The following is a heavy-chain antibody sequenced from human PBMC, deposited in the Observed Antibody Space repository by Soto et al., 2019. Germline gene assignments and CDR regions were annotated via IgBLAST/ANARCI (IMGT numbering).Heavy chain of an antibody. Sequence: GSLRLSCAVSGFTVSNTYMSWVRQAPGKGLEWVAVIYRGVSTHYADSVKGRFTISRDDSKNTIYLQMNSLRAEDTAVYYCARDRSDSSRADSFDVWGQGTMVTVSS. CDR2: IYRGVST. D-gene: IGHD6-25*01. CDR1: GFTVSNTY. V-gene: IGHV3-53*01. J-gene: IGHJ3*01. CDR3: ARDRSDSSRADSFDV.